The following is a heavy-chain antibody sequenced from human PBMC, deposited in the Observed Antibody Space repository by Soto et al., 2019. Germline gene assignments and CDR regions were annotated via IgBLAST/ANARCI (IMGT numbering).Heavy chain of an antibody. V-gene: IGHV1-18*01. J-gene: IGHJ4*02. CDR1: GYTFTSYG. CDR2: ISAYNGNT. CDR3: ARDVPYYDFWSGLYYFDY. Sequence: ASVKVSCKASGYTFTSYGISWVRQAPGQGLEWMGWISAYNGNTNYAQKLQGRVTMTTDTSTSTAYMELRSLRSDDTAVYYCARDVPYYDFWSGLYYFDYWGQGTLVTVSS. D-gene: IGHD3-3*01.